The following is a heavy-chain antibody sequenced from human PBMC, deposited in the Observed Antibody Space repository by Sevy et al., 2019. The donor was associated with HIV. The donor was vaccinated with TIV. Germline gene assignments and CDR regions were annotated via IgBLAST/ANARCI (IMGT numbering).Heavy chain of an antibody. CDR3: TRDMYGIDY. CDR1: GFTFTNYW. CDR2: VVNDGSGT. V-gene: IGHV3-74*01. J-gene: IGHJ4*02. Sequence: GGSLRLSCAASGFTFTNYWMHWVRQAPGKGLVWVSRVVNDGSGTNYADSVKGRFTISRDNAKKTVYLQMNSLRAEDTAVYYCTRDMYGIDYWGQGTLVTVSS. D-gene: IGHD2-8*01.